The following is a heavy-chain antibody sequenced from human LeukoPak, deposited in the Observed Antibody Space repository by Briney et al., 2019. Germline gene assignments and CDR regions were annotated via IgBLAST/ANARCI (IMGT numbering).Heavy chain of an antibody. D-gene: IGHD3-3*01. V-gene: IGHV1-24*01. CDR2: LDPEDGET. CDR3: ATDRPTIFGTDNYGMDV. J-gene: IGHJ6*02. Sequence: ASVKVSCKVSGYTLTELSMHWVRQAPGKGLEWMGGLDPEDGETIYAQKFQGRVTMTEDTSTDTAYMELSSLRSEDTAVYYCATDRPTIFGTDNYGMDVWGQGTTVTVSS. CDR1: GYTLTELS.